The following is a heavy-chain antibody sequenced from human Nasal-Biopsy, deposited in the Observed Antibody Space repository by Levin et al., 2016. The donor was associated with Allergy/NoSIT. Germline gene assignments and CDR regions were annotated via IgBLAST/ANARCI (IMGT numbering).Heavy chain of an antibody. CDR1: GYSFSNYW. D-gene: IGHD1-1*01. V-gene: IGHV5-51*01. CDR3: ARIELADGKKFED. CDR2: IYPADSDT. Sequence: GESLKISCKGSGYSFSNYWIAWVRQMPGKGLEWMGIIYPADSDTRYSPSFQGQVTISVDMSISTAYLQWSSLRASDTAIYYCARIELADGKKFEDWGQGTLVTVYS. J-gene: IGHJ4*02.